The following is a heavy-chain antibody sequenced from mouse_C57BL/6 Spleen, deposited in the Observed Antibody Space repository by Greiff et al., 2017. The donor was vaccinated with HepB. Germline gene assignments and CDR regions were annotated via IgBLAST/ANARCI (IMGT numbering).Heavy chain of an antibody. V-gene: IGHV1-26*01. CDR1: GYTFTDYY. Sequence: VQLQQSGPELVKPGASVKISCKASGYTFTDYYMNWVKQSHGKSLEWIGDINPNNGGTSYNQKFKGKATLTVDKSSSTAYMELRSLTSEDSAVYYCARRDLTGPYYFDYWGQGTTLTVSS. CDR2: INPNNGGT. J-gene: IGHJ2*01. CDR3: ARRDLTGPYYFDY. D-gene: IGHD4-1*01.